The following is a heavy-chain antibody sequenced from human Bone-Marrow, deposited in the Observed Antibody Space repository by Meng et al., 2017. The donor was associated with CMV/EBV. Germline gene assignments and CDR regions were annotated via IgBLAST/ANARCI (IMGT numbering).Heavy chain of an antibody. CDR3: PREGYCSSTSCYGHAFDI. J-gene: IGHJ3*02. CDR2: IIPIFGTA. V-gene: IGHV1-69*05. CDR1: GGTFSSYT. Sequence: SVKVSCKASGGTFSSYTISWVRQAPGQGLEWMGGIIPIFGTANYAQKFQGRVTITTDESTSTAYMELSSLRSEDTAVYYCPREGYCSSTSCYGHAFDIWGQGTMVTVSS. D-gene: IGHD2-2*01.